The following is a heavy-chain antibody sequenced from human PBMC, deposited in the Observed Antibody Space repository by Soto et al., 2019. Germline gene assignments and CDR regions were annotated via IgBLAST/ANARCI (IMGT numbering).Heavy chain of an antibody. CDR2: INPNSGGT. J-gene: IGHJ6*02. CDR3: ARDHIPDIALAHSYYYYYGMDV. D-gene: IGHD6-19*01. V-gene: IGHV1-2*04. Sequence: GASVKVSCKASGYTFTGYYMHWVRQAPGQGLEWMGWINPNSGGTNYAQKFQGWVTMTRDTSMSTAYMELSSLRSDDTAVYYCARDHIPDIALAHSYYYYYGMDVWGQGTTVTVSS. CDR1: GYTFTGYY.